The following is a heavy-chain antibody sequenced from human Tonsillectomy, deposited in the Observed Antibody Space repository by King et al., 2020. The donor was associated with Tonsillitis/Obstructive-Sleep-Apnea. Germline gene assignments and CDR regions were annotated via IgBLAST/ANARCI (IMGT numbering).Heavy chain of an antibody. CDR2: INPNSGGT. V-gene: IGHV1-2*04. Sequence: DQLVQSGAEVKKPGASVKVYCKASGYTFTGYYMHWERQAPGPGLEWMGWINPNSGGTNYAQKFQGWVTMTRDPSISTAYMELSRLRSDDTAVYYCAREGWNDVDAFDIWGQGTMVTVSS. CDR3: AREGWNDVDAFDI. D-gene: IGHD1-1*01. J-gene: IGHJ3*02. CDR1: GYTFTGYY.